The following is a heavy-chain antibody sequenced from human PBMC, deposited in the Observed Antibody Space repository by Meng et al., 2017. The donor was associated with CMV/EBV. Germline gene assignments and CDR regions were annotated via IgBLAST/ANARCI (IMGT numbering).Heavy chain of an antibody. V-gene: IGHV3-53*01. D-gene: IGHD2-2*01. J-gene: IGHJ4*02. CDR2: IYSGGST. Sequence: ETLSLTCAASGFTVSSNYMSWVRQAPGKGLEWVSVIYSGGSTYYADSVKGRFTISRDNSKNTLYLQMNSLRAEDTAVYYCASGYCSSTSCPFDYWGQGTLVTVSS. CDR3: ASGYCSSTSCPFDY. CDR1: GFTVSSNY.